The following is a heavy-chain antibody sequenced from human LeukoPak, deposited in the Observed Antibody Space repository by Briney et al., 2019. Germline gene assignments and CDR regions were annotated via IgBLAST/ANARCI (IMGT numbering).Heavy chain of an antibody. CDR1: GYTFTGYY. CDR3: ARHMTTANNWFDP. Sequence: ASVKVSCTASGYTFTGYYMHWVRQAPGQGLEWMGWINPNSGGTNYEQKFQGRVIMTRDTSISTAYMELSRLRFDDTAVYYCARHMTTANNWFDPWGLGTLVTVSS. D-gene: IGHD4-17*01. CDR2: INPNSGGT. V-gene: IGHV1-2*02. J-gene: IGHJ5*02.